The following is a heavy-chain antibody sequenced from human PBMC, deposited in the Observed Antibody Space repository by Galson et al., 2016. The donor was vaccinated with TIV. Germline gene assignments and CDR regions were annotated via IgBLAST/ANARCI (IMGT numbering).Heavy chain of an antibody. CDR2: ISGGGDIT. CDR1: GFRFRSYA. V-gene: IGHV3-23*01. D-gene: IGHD3-10*01. J-gene: IGHJ4*02. Sequence: SLRLSCAASGFRFRSYAMTWVRQAPGKGLEWVSSISGGGDITYYADSVKGRFTISRDNSRNTLYLQMYSLRVDDTAVYYCAEDPDMVYGNSDFDSWGQGTLVTVSS. CDR3: AEDPDMVYGNSDFDS.